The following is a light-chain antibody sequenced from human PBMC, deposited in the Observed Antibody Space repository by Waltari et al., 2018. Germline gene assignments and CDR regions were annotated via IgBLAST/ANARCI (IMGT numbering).Light chain of an antibody. Sequence: IQLTQSPSSLSASVEDRVSITCRASQGITSDLAWYQQKPGKAPKLLIYAASTLQSGVPSRFSGSGSGTDFTLTISSLQPEDFATYYCQQLNSYPWTFGQGTKVEIK. J-gene: IGKJ1*01. CDR1: QGITSD. CDR3: QQLNSYPWT. CDR2: AAS. V-gene: IGKV1-9*01.